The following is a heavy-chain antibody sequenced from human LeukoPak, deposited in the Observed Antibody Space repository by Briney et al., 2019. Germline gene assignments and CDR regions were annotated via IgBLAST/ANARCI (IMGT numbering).Heavy chain of an antibody. J-gene: IGHJ4*02. Sequence: PSETLSLTCTVSGGSISSSSYYWGWIRQPPGKGLEWIESIYYSGSTYYNPSLKSRVTISVDTSKNQFSLKLSSVTAADTAVYYCARESYLTMATVPFDYWGQGTLVTVSS. D-gene: IGHD5-24*01. V-gene: IGHV4-39*02. CDR3: ARESYLTMATVPFDY. CDR2: IYYSGST. CDR1: GGSISSSSYY.